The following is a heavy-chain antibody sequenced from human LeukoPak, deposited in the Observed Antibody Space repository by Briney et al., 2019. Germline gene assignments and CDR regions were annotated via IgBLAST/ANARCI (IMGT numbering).Heavy chain of an antibody. CDR1: GYTFTGYY. Sequence: ASVKVSCKASGYTFTGYYMHWVRQAPGQGLEWMGWINPNSGGTNYAQKFQGRVTMTRDTSISTAYMELSRLRSDDTAVYYCARDPQPIYGDYLGAFVFDYWGQGTLVTVSS. J-gene: IGHJ4*02. V-gene: IGHV1-2*02. CDR2: INPNSGGT. CDR3: ARDPQPIYGDYLGAFVFDY. D-gene: IGHD4-17*01.